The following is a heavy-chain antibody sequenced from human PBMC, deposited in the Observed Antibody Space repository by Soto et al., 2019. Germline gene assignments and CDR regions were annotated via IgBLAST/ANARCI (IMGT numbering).Heavy chain of an antibody. CDR1: GGSISSSSYD. CDR3: ARRINYYDSTGYYSVSYFDY. Sequence: SYTLSLTCTVSGGSISSSSYDWGWIRQPPGKGLEWIGSIYYSGSTYYNPSLKSRVTISVDTSKNQFSLKLSSVTAADTAVYYCARRINYYDSTGYYSVSYFDYWGQGTLVTVSS. J-gene: IGHJ4*02. CDR2: IYYSGST. D-gene: IGHD3-22*01. V-gene: IGHV4-39*01.